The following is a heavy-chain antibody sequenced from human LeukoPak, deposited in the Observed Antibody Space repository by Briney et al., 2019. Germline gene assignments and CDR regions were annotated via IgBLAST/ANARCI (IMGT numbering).Heavy chain of an antibody. J-gene: IGHJ6*02. CDR2: IYYSGST. V-gene: IGHV4-59*01. CDR3: ARGSVAAAGLYYFYGMDV. CDR1: GGSISSCH. Sequence: SETLSLTCTVSGGSISSCHWSWIRQPPGKGLEWIGYIYYSGSTNYNPSLKSRVTISVDTSKNQFSLKLSSVTAADTAVYYCARGSVAAAGLYYFYGMDVWGQGTTVTVSS. D-gene: IGHD6-13*01.